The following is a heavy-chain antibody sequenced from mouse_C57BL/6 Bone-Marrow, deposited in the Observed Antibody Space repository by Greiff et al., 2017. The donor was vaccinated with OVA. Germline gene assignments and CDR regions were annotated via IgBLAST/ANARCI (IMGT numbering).Heavy chain of an antibody. V-gene: IGHV5-12*01. D-gene: IGHD2-3*01. CDR3: ARRGTYDWFAY. Sequence: EVKVEESGGGLVQPGGSLKLSCAASGFTFSDYYMYWVRQTPEKRLEWVAYISNGGGSTYYPDTVKGRLTISRDNAKNTLYLQMSRLKSEDTAMYYCARRGTYDWFAYWGQGTLVTVSA. CDR2: ISNGGGST. J-gene: IGHJ3*01. CDR1: GFTFSDYY.